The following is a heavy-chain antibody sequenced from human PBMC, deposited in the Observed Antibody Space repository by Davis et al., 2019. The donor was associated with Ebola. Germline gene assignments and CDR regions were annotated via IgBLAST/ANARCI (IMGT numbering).Heavy chain of an antibody. CDR3: ARRSWLRSNDAFDI. V-gene: IGHV4-59*08. J-gene: IGHJ3*02. CDR1: GGSISSYY. Sequence: PGGSLRLSCTVSGGSISSYYWSWIRQPPGKGLEWIGYIYYSGSTNYNPSLKSRVTISVDTSKNQFSLKLSYVTAADTAVYYCARRSWLRSNDAFDIWGQGTMVTVSS. CDR2: IYYSGST. D-gene: IGHD5-12*01.